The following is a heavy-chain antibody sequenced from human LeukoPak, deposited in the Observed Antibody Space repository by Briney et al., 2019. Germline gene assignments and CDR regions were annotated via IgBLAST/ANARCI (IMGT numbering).Heavy chain of an antibody. CDR1: GFTFSDYA. D-gene: IGHD4-17*01. CDR3: VRDSRRYGLFDW. CDR2: FSGSGYNT. V-gene: IGHV3-23*01. J-gene: IGHJ4*02. Sequence: PGGSLTLTFAACGFTFSDYAFTWVRQAPEKGLEWVSSFSGSGYNTNNAHSVKGRFTISRDNSKNTLYLQMNSLRAEDTAIYYCVRDSRRYGLFDWGDQEPVVTVSS.